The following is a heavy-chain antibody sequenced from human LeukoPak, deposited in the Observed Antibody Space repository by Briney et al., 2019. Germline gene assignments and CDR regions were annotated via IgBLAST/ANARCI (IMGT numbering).Heavy chain of an antibody. Sequence: SETLSLTCAVYGGSFSGYYWSWIRQPPGKGLEWIGEINHSGSTNYNPSLKSRVTISVDTSKNQFSLKLSSVTAADTAVYHCARTPSAATRYYYYYGMDVWGKGTTVTVSS. V-gene: IGHV4-34*01. J-gene: IGHJ6*04. CDR2: INHSGST. CDR3: ARTPSAATRYYYYYGMDV. D-gene: IGHD2-15*01. CDR1: GGSFSGYY.